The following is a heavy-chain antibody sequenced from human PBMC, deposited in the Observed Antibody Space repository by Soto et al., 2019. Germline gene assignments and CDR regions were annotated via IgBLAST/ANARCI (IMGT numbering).Heavy chain of an antibody. CDR1: GFTFSSYS. Sequence: GGSLRLSCAASGFTFSSYSMNWVRQAPGKGLEWVSYISSSSSTIYYADSVKGRFTISRDNAKISLYLQMNSLRDEDTAVYYCARERSGGSYFVKYGMDVWGQGTTVTVSS. CDR3: ARERSGGSYFVKYGMDV. CDR2: ISSSSSTI. D-gene: IGHD1-26*01. V-gene: IGHV3-48*02. J-gene: IGHJ6*02.